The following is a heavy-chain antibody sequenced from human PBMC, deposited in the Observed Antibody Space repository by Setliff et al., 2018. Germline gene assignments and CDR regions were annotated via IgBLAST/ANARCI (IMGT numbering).Heavy chain of an antibody. Sequence: TLSLTCSVSGGSITSGGFYWTWIRQPAGKGLEWIGHISPSGSTTYNPSVKSRVTISLDTSKNHFSLKLDSVTAADTALYYCARSPSSGAYWNPRPFYSDYWARGTLGHRLL. CDR2: ISPSGST. J-gene: IGHJ4*02. CDR1: GGSITSGGFY. V-gene: IGHV4-61*09. D-gene: IGHD1-26*01. CDR3: ARSPSSGAYWNPRPFYSDY.